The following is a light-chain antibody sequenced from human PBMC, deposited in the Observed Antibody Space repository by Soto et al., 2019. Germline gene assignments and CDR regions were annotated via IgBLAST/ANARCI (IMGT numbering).Light chain of an antibody. V-gene: IGKV3-20*01. CDR3: QQYGSSPLWT. Sequence: ETVLTQSPDTLSLSPGERAILSCRASQSVSSRLAWYQQKPGQAPRLLIYGASSRATGIPDRFSGSGSGTDFTLTISRLEPEDFAVYYCQQYGSSPLWTFGQGTKVDIK. CDR1: QSVSSR. CDR2: GAS. J-gene: IGKJ1*01.